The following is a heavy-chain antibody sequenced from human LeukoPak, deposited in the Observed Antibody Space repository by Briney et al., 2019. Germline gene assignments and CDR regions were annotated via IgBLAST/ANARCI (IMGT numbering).Heavy chain of an antibody. D-gene: IGHD5-18*01. V-gene: IGHV4-34*01. CDR2: INHSGST. CDR1: GGSFSVYY. J-gene: IGHJ4*02. CDR3: AGGVGIQLWIY. Sequence: SETLSLTCAVYGGSFSVYYWSWIRQPPGKGLEWIGEINHSGSTNYNPSLKSRVTISVDTSKNQFSLKLSSVTAADTAVYYCAGGVGIQLWIYWGQGTLVTVSS.